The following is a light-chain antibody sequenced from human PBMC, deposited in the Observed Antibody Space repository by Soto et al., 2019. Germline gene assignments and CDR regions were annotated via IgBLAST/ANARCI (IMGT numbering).Light chain of an antibody. V-gene: IGLV2-14*01. CDR3: SSYRSTNTLV. CDR1: SSDIGDYNY. J-gene: IGLJ2*01. Sequence: QSVLTQPASVSGSPGQSITISCTGSSSDIGDYNYVSWFQQRPGEPPKFIIYDVTNRPSGVSYRFSGSKSANTASLTISGLQAEDEADYYCSSYRSTNTLVFGGGTKVTVL. CDR2: DVT.